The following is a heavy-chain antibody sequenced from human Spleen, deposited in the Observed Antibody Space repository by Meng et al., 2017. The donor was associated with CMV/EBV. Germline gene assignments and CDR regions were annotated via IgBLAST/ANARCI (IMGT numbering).Heavy chain of an antibody. Sequence: QVQLVQSGAEVKKPGASVKVSCRTSGYTFTSFGINWVRQAPGQGLEWXGWITPYDANTNFAQKWQGRVSMIADTSTNTAYMELGSLRSDDTAVYYCANDFWSGNWGQGTLVTVSS. V-gene: IGHV1-18*01. CDR3: ANDFWSGN. CDR1: GYTFTSFG. J-gene: IGHJ4*02. D-gene: IGHD3-3*01. CDR2: ITPYDANT.